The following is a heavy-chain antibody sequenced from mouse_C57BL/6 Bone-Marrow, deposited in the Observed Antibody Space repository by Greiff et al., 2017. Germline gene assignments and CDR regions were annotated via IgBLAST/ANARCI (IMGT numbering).Heavy chain of an antibody. CDR2: INPNNGGT. V-gene: IGHV1-18*01. CDR1: GYTFTDYN. J-gene: IGHJ3*01. CDR3: ARADNDWFAY. Sequence: VQLQQSGPELVKPGASVKIPCKASGYTFTDYNMDWVKQSHGKSLEWIGDINPNNGGTSYNQKFKGKATLTVDKSSSTAYMELNRLTSEDSAFYYCARADNDWFAYWGQGTLVTVSA. D-gene: IGHD1-3*01.